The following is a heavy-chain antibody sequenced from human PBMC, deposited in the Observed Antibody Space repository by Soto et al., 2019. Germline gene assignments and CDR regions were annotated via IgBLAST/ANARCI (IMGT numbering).Heavy chain of an antibody. CDR2: ITPLFGIP. V-gene: IGHV1-69*17. J-gene: IGHJ5*02. CDR3: ARDTHSAGGWFDT. Sequence: QVQLVQSGAEVKKPGSSVKVSCKASGGTSRSLSITWVRQAPGQGLELMGGITPLFGIPNYPQKFQGRLTITADKSTGTAYLELSSLSSEDTAVYYCARDTHSAGGWFDTWGRGTLVTVSS. D-gene: IGHD2-15*01. CDR1: GGTSRSLS.